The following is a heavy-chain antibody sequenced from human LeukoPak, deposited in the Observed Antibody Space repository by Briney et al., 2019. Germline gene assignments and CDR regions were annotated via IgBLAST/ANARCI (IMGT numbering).Heavy chain of an antibody. CDR1: VGSISSSSYC. Sequence: PSEALSLSCTVSVGSISSSSYCWGWIRQPPGKGLECIGRICYSGSTFYNPALKSQFPLSVDTSKNQFSLKPTAVTAGDPAVYYCARTEKYVPEDLCDPWGEGTLVTVSS. CDR3: ARTEKYVPEDLCDP. V-gene: IGHV4-39*07. J-gene: IGHJ5*02. CDR2: ICYSGST. D-gene: IGHD2-2*01.